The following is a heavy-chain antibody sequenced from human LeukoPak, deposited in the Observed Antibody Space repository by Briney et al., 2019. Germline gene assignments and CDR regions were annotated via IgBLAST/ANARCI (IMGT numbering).Heavy chain of an antibody. Sequence: GGSLRLSCAASGSTFSSYEMNWVRQAPGKGLEWVSYISSSGSTIYYADSVKGRFTISRDNSKNTLYLQMNSLRAEDTAVYYCAREEVEAFDIWGQGTMVTVSS. CDR3: AREEVEAFDI. CDR1: GSTFSSYE. V-gene: IGHV3-48*03. J-gene: IGHJ3*02. CDR2: ISSSGSTI.